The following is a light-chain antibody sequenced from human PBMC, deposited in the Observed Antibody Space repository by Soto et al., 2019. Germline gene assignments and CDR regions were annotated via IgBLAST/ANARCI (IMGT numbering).Light chain of an antibody. CDR1: SSNIGNNY. V-gene: IGLV1-51*02. CDR2: ENN. CDR3: GTWDSSLSAHV. J-gene: IGLJ1*01. Sequence: QSVLTQPPSVSAAPGQKVTISCFGSSSNIGNNYVSWYQQLPGTAPKLLIYENNKRPSGIPDRFSGSKSGTSATLGITGLQTGGEADYYCGTWDSSLSAHVFATGTKVTVL.